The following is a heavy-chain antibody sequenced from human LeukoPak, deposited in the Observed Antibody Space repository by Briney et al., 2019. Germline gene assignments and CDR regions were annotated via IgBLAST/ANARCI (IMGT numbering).Heavy chain of an antibody. V-gene: IGHV1-69*13. CDR3: ATTTVYQYYFDY. D-gene: IGHD4-17*01. CDR2: IIPIFGTA. J-gene: IGHJ4*02. Sequence: SVKVSFKASGGTFSSYAISWVRQAPGQGLEWMGGIIPIFGTANYAQKFQGRVTITADESTSTAYMELSSLRSEDTAVYYCATTTVYQYYFDYWGQGTLVTVSS. CDR1: GGTFSSYA.